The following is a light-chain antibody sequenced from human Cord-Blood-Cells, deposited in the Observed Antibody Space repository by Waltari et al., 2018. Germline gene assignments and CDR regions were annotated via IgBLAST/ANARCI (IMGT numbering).Light chain of an antibody. V-gene: IGKV1-5*03. CDR3: QQYNSYSRT. Sequence: DIQMTKSPSTLSESVGDRVTITCRASQSISSWLAWYQQKPGKAPKLLIYKASSLESGVPSRFSGSGSGTEFTLTISSLQPDDFATYYCQQYNSYSRTFGQGTKVEIK. J-gene: IGKJ1*01. CDR2: KAS. CDR1: QSISSW.